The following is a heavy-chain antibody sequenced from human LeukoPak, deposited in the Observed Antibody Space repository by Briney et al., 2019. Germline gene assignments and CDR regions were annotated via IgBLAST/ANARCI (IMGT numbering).Heavy chain of an antibody. CDR1: GYTFTSNY. V-gene: IGHV1-46*01. Sequence: GASVKVSCKASGYTFTSNYIHWVRQAPGQGLEWMGMIYPRDGSTSYAQKFQGRVTITRDTSASTAYMELSSLRSEDTAVYYCATLDGSGTMDVWGQGTTVTVSS. CDR3: ATLDGSGTMDV. CDR2: IYPRDGST. J-gene: IGHJ6*02. D-gene: IGHD3-10*01.